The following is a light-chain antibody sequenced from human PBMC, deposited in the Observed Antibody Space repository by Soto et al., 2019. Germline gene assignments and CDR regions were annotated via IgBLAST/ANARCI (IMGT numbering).Light chain of an antibody. CDR2: LNNDGSH. CDR1: SGHSSYA. CDR3: QTWGTGFQV. V-gene: IGLV4-69*01. J-gene: IGLJ2*01. Sequence: QSVLTQSPSASASLGASVNLTCTLSSGHSSYAIAWHQKQPGKGPRYLMDLNNDGSHSKGDGIPDRFSGSSSGAERYLIISSLQSEDEADYYCQTWGTGFQVFGGGTKLTVL.